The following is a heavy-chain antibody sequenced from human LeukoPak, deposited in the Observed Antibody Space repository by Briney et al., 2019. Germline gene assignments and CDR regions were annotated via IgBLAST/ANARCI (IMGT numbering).Heavy chain of an antibody. CDR1: GGSISSGGYS. V-gene: IGHV4-61*08. Sequence: SETLSLTCAVSGGSISSGGYSWSWIRQPPGKGLEWIGYIYYSGSTNYNPSLKSRVTISVDTSKNQFSLKLSSVTAADTAVYYCAREEGDYWGQGTLVTVSS. CDR2: IYYSGST. CDR3: AREEGDY. J-gene: IGHJ4*02.